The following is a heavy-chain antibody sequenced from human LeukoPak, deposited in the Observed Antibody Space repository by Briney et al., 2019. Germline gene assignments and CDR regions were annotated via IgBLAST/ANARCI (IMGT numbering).Heavy chain of an antibody. CDR1: GFTVSNNY. Sequence: GGSLRLSCAASGFTVSNNYMNWVRQAPEKGLEWVSVIYSGGSTYYADSVKGRFTISRDNSKNTLYLQMSSLRAEDTAVYYCARANTTSGSYFYWGQGTLVTVSS. J-gene: IGHJ4*02. CDR2: IYSGGST. D-gene: IGHD1-26*01. V-gene: IGHV3-66*02. CDR3: ARANTTSGSYFY.